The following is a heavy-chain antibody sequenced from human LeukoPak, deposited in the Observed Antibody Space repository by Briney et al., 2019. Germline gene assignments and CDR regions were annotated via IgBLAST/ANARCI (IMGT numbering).Heavy chain of an antibody. CDR1: GFTFSSYG. V-gene: IGHV3-30*18. CDR3: AKDSARMGGDGSVYS. J-gene: IGHJ4*02. D-gene: IGHD1-26*01. Sequence: PGRSLRLSCAASGFTFSSYGMHWVRQAPGKGLEWVAVISYDGSNKYYADSVKGRFTISRDNSKNTLYPQMNSLRAEDTAVYYCAKDSARMGGDGSVYSWGQGTLVTVSS. CDR2: ISYDGSNK.